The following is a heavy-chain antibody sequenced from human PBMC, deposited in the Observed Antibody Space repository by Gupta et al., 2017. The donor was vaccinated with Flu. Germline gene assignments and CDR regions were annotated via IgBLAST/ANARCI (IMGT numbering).Heavy chain of an antibody. D-gene: IGHD2-8*01. J-gene: IGHJ4*02. Sequence: EVQLLESGGGLVQPGGSLRLSCAASGFTFSSYAMSWVRQAPGKGLEWVSAISGSGGNTYYADSVKGRFTISRDNSKNTLYLQMNSLRAEDTAVYYCAKSVLMVYASDYWGQGTLVTVSS. CDR2: ISGSGGNT. V-gene: IGHV3-23*01. CDR3: AKSVLMVYASDY. CDR1: GFTFSSYA.